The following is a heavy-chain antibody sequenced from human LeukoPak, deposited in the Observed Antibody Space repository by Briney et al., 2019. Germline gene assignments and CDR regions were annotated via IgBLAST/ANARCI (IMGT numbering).Heavy chain of an antibody. CDR2: IIPIFGTA. CDR3: AREAYSNYGYDY. CDR1: GGTFSSYA. V-gene: IGHV1-69*13. J-gene: IGHJ4*02. D-gene: IGHD4-4*01. Sequence: GASVKVSCKASGGTFSSYAISWVRQAPGQGLEWMGGIIPIFGTANYAQKFQDRVTITADESTSTAYMELSSLRSEDTAVYYCAREAYSNYGYDYWGQGTLVTVSS.